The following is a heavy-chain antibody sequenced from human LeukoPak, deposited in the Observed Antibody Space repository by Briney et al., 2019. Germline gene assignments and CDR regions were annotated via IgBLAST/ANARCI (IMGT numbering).Heavy chain of an antibody. CDR1: GFTFSSYS. D-gene: IGHD5-18*01. J-gene: IGHJ4*02. Sequence: GGSLRLSCAASGFTFSSYSMNWVRQAPGKWLEWVSSISSSSSYIYYADSVKGRFTISRDNAKNSLYLQMNSLRAEDTAVYYCARDGYSYGTFDYWGQGTLVTVSS. V-gene: IGHV3-21*01. CDR3: ARDGYSYGTFDY. CDR2: ISSSSSYI.